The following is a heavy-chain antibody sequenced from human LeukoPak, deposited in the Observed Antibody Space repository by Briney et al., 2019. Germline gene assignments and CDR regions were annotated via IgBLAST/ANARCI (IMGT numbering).Heavy chain of an antibody. V-gene: IGHV3-21*04. CDR2: ISSGSTFI. CDR1: GFTFSSYA. D-gene: IGHD2-2*01. Sequence: PGGSLRLSCAASGFTFSSYAMNWVRQAPGKGLEWVSTISSGSTFISYGDSVKGRFTISRDNSRDRIYLQMNSLRTDDTAVYYCARLQPLVIPAAKLGFDYWGQGTLVTVSS. CDR3: ARLQPLVIPAAKLGFDY. J-gene: IGHJ4*02.